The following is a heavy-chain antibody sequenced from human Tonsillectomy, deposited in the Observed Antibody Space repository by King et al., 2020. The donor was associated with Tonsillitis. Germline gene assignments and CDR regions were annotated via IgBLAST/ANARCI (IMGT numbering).Heavy chain of an antibody. V-gene: IGHV3-23*04. CDR3: AKDLYPPGVVVVADINFDY. Sequence: VQLVESGGGLVQPGGSLRLSCAASGFTFSSYAMSWVRQAPGKGLEWVSAISGSGGSTYYADSVKGRFTISRDNSKNTLYLQMNSLRAEDTAVYYCAKDLYPPGVVVVADINFDYWGQGTLVTVSS. D-gene: IGHD2-15*01. CDR1: GFTFSSYA. J-gene: IGHJ4*02. CDR2: ISGSGGST.